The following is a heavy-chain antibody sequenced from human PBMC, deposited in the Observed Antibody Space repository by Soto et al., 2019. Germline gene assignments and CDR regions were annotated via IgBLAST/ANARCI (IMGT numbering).Heavy chain of an antibody. CDR1: GGSFSGYY. J-gene: IGHJ5*02. Sequence: SETLSLTCAVYGGSFSGYYWSWIRQPPGKGLEWIGEINHSGSTNYNPSLKSRVTISVDTSKNQFSLKLSSVTAADTAVYYCARRYCSSTSCQPENNWFDPWGQGTLVT. V-gene: IGHV4-34*01. CDR3: ARRYCSSTSCQPENNWFDP. CDR2: INHSGST. D-gene: IGHD2-2*01.